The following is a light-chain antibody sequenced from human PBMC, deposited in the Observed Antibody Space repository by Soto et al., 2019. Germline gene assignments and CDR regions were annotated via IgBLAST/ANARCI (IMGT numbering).Light chain of an antibody. Sequence: QSALTQPRSVSGSPGQSVTISCTGTSSDVDDYNFVSWYQQHPGTAPKLMIYDVTKRPSGVPARFSGSRSGNTASLTISGLQIEDEAHYYCTSWGIFGPGTKLTVL. CDR3: TSWGI. V-gene: IGLV2-11*01. J-gene: IGLJ1*01. CDR2: DVT. CDR1: SSDVDDYNF.